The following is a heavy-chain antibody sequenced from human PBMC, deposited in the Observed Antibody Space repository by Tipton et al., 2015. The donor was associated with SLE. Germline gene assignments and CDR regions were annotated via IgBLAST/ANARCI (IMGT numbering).Heavy chain of an antibody. D-gene: IGHD6-13*01. CDR1: GFTVSSNY. V-gene: IGHV3-66*02. J-gene: IGHJ4*02. Sequence: SLRLSCAASGFTVSSNYMSWVRQAPGTGLEWVSVIYSGGSTYYADSVKGRFTISRDNSKNTLYLQMNSLRAEDTAVYYCARDYSSSWYYFDYWGQGTLVTVSS. CDR3: ARDYSSSWYYFDY. CDR2: IYSGGST.